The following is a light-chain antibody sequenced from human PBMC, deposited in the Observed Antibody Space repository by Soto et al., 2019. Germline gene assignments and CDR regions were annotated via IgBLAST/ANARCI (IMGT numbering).Light chain of an antibody. J-gene: IGKJ5*01. CDR1: QVISSW. V-gene: IGKV1D-12*01. CDR3: QQTETFPMT. CDR2: AAS. Sequence: DIQMTQSPSSVSASVGDRVTITCRASQVISSWLAWYQQKPGNAPQLLIYAASSLQSGLPSRFSGSGSGPEFSLPISSLQPEDFATYFCQQTETFPMTFGQGTRLEIK.